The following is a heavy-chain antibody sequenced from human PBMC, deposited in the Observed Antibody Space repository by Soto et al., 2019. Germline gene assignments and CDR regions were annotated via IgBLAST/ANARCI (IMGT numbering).Heavy chain of an antibody. D-gene: IGHD6-6*01. CDR3: AHTWYSSSSIYFDY. Sequence: QITLKESGPTLVKPTQPLTVTCTFSGFSLNTSGMGVGWIRQPPGKALEWFALIYWNDDKYYSPSLKSRLTITKDTSKNQVFLTMTNMGPVDAATYYCAHTWYSSSSIYFDYWGQGTLVTVSS. J-gene: IGHJ4*02. V-gene: IGHV2-5*01. CDR2: IYWNDDK. CDR1: GFSLNTSGMG.